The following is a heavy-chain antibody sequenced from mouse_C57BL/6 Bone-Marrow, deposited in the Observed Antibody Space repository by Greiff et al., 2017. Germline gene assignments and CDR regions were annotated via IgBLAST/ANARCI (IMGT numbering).Heavy chain of an antibody. CDR1: GYTFTSYW. CDR2: IYPGNSDT. D-gene: IGHD2-1*01. CDR3: TRGDGNYYYGMDY. V-gene: IGHV1-5*01. J-gene: IGHJ4*01. Sequence: EVQLQESGTVLARPGASVKMSCKTSGYTFTSYWMHWVKQRPGQGLEWIGIIYPGNSDTSYNQKFKGKAKLTAVTSTSTAYMELSSLTTEDSAVYYCTRGDGNYYYGMDYWGQGTSVTVSS.